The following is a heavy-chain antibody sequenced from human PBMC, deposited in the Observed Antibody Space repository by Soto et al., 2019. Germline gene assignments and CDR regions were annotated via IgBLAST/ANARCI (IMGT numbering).Heavy chain of an antibody. Sequence: PSETLSLTCTVSGASISGFYCSWIRKSAGKGLEWIGRIYATGTTDYNPSLKSRVMMSVDTSKKQFSLKLRSVTAADTAVCYCVRDGTKTLRDWFDPWGQGISVTVSS. CDR1: GASISGFY. CDR2: IYATGTT. J-gene: IGHJ5*02. D-gene: IGHD1-1*01. CDR3: VRDGTKTLRDWFDP. V-gene: IGHV4-4*07.